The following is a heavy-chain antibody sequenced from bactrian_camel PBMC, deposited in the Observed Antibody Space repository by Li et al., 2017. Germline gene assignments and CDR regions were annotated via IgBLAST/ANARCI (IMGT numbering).Heavy chain of an antibody. D-gene: IGHD1*01. J-gene: IGHJ4*01. CDR3: VKGFADLGE. V-gene: IGHV3S31*01. CDR1: AFTSSSYA. CDR2: ITSGGGTT. Sequence: VQLVESGGGLVQPGGSLSLSCTASAFTSSSYAMSWVRQAPGKGLEWVSTITITSGGGTTYYADSVKGRFTISRDNAKNTLYLQLNSLKTEDTAVYYCVKGFADLGEWGQGTQVTVS.